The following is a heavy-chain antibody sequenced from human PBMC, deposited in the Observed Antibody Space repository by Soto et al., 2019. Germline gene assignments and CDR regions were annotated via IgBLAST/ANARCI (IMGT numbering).Heavy chain of an antibody. V-gene: IGHV3-72*01. CDR1: GFTFSDHY. CDR3: AGFSYYYDSSGYYYDAVDI. CDR2: TRNKANSYTT. J-gene: IGHJ3*02. Sequence: GGSLRLSCAASGFTFSDHYMDWVRQAPGKGLEWVGRTRNKANSYTTEYAESVKGRFTISRDDSKNSLYLQMNSLKTEVTAVYYCAGFSYYYDSSGYYYDAVDIWGQGTMVTVSS. D-gene: IGHD3-22*01.